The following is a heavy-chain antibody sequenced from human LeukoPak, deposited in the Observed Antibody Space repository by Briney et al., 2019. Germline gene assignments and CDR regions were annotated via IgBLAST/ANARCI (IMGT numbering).Heavy chain of an antibody. CDR2: IYYGGST. CDR3: ARSGWAYYFDY. CDR1: GGSFSGYY. D-gene: IGHD6-19*01. Sequence: PSETLSLTCAVYGGSFSGYYWSWLRQPPGKGLEGIGYIYYGGSTNYNPSLKSRDTISVDTSKNQFSLKLSSVTAADTAVYYCARSGWAYYFDYWGQGTLVTVSS. V-gene: IGHV4-34*11. J-gene: IGHJ4*02.